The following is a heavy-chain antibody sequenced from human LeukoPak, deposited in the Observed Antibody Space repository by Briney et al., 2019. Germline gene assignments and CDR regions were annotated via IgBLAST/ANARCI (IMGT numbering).Heavy chain of an antibody. V-gene: IGHV3-53*01. Sequence: GGSLRLSCAASGFTFSSYAMSWVRQAPGKGLEWVSVIYSGGSTYYADSVKGRFTISRDNSKNTLYLQMNSLRAEDTAVYYCAESGYSGYDFDYWGQGTLVTVSS. CDR1: GFTFSSYA. CDR3: AESGYSGYDFDY. J-gene: IGHJ4*02. D-gene: IGHD5-12*01. CDR2: IYSGGST.